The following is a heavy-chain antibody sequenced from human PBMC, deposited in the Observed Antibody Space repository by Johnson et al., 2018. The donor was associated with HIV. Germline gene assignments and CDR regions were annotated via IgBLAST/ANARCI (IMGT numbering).Heavy chain of an antibody. J-gene: IGHJ3*02. CDR3: AREKIAAAGLDAFDI. Sequence: VQLVESGGGVVQPGRSLRLSCAASGFTFSTYAMHWVRQAPGKGLAWVSVIYNSGSTYYADSVKGRFTISRDNSKNTLYLQMNSLGVEDTAVYYCAREKIAAAGLDAFDIWGQGTMVIVSS. CDR1: GFTFSTYA. D-gene: IGHD6-13*01. V-gene: IGHV3-66*01. CDR2: IYNSGST.